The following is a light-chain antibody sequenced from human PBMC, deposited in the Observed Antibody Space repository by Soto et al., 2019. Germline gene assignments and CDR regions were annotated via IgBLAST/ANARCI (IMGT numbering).Light chain of an antibody. J-gene: IGLJ2*01. CDR2: GNN. V-gene: IGLV1-44*01. CDR1: SSNIGSNN. Sequence: QSVLTQPPSASGTPGQRVTISCSGSSSNIGSNNVNWYQQSPGTAPKVLIYGNNQRPSGVPDRFSGSKSGTSASLAISGLQFEGGGIYYCAGWDDSLSDVVFGGGTKLTVL. CDR3: AGWDDSLSDVV.